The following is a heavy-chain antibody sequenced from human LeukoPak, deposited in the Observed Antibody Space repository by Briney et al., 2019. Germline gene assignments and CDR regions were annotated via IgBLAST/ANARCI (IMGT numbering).Heavy chain of an antibody. CDR2: IRSDGSNK. CDR1: GFTFSSYG. CDR3: ARESYCSGGSCYSGRAFDI. J-gene: IGHJ3*02. Sequence: GGSLRLSCAASGFTFSSYGMHWVRQAPGKGLEWVAFIRSDGSNKYYADSVKGRFTISRDNAKNTLYLQMNSLRAEDTAVYYCARESYCSGGSCYSGRAFDIWGQGTMVTVSS. V-gene: IGHV3-30*02. D-gene: IGHD2-15*01.